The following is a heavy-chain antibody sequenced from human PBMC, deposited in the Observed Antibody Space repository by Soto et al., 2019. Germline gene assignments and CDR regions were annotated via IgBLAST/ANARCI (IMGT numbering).Heavy chain of an antibody. CDR1: GFTFSTYA. CDR3: ARPRGYGVFDAYDI. Sequence: GGSLRLSCAASGFTFSTYAMSWVRQAPGKGLEWVSAISGSGGPTYYADSVQGRFTISRDNSMNILYLQMNSLRIEDTAVYYCARPRGYGVFDAYDIWGQGTMVTVSS. V-gene: IGHV3-23*01. J-gene: IGHJ3*02. D-gene: IGHD4-17*01. CDR2: ISGSGGPT.